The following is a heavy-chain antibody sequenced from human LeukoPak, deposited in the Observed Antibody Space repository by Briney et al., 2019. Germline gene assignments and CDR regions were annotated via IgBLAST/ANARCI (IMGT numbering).Heavy chain of an antibody. J-gene: IGHJ6*01. CDR1: GFTFSSYG. CDR2: ISYDGSNK. Sequence: QPGRSLRLSCAASGFTFSSYGMHWVRQAPGKGLEWVAVISYDGSNKYYADSVKGRFTVSRDNSKNTLYLQMNSLRAEDTAIYYCAKDSYSRWYGMDVWGQGTTVTVSS. V-gene: IGHV3-30*18. CDR3: AKDSYSRWYGMDV. D-gene: IGHD6-13*01.